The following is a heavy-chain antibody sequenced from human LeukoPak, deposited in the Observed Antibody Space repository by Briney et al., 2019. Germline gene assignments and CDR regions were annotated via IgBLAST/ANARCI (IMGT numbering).Heavy chain of an antibody. V-gene: IGHV4-61*01. CDR2: IYNSGSV. D-gene: IGHD6-19*01. CDR3: AKGDSSGWYESNWFDP. CDR1: GVSVSTTSYY. Sequence: PSETLSLTCTVSGVSVSTTSYYWSWIRQPPGKGLEWIGYIYNSGSVNYNPSLKSRVTISVDTSKNQFSLKLTSVTAADTAVYYCAKGDSSGWYESNWFDPWGQGALVTVSS. J-gene: IGHJ5*02.